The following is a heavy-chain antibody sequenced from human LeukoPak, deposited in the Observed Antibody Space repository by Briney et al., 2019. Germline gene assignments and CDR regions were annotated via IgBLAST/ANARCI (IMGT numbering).Heavy chain of an antibody. V-gene: IGHV1-46*01. J-gene: IGHJ5*02. D-gene: IGHD2-2*01. CDR3: AREGSSTSSRGGWFDP. CDR2: INPSGGST. CDR1: GYTFTSYH. Sequence: ASVKVSCKASGYTFTSYHMHWVRQAPGQGLEWMGIINPSGGSTTYAQKFQGRVTMTRDTSTSTVYMELSSLRFEDTAVYYCAREGSSTSSRGGWFDPWGRGTLVTVSS.